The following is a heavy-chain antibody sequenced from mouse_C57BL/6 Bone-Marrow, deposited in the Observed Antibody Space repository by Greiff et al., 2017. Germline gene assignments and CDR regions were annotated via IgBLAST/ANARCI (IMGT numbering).Heavy chain of an antibody. J-gene: IGHJ4*01. Sequence: EVHLVESGGGLVQPGASLKLSCESSEYEFPSHDMSWVRKTPEKRLELVAAINSDGGSTYYPDTMERRFIISRDNTKKTLYLQMSSLRSEDTALYYCARNYYDYHYYAMDDWGQGTSVTVSS. V-gene: IGHV5-2*01. D-gene: IGHD2-4*01. CDR1: EYEFPSHD. CDR2: INSDGGST. CDR3: ARNYYDYHYYAMDD.